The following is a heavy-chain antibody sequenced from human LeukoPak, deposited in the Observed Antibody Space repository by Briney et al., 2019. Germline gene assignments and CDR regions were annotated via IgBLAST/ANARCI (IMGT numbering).Heavy chain of an antibody. CDR3: AKVIMVRGVAPFDY. D-gene: IGHD3-10*01. J-gene: IGHJ4*02. Sequence: GGSLRLSSAASTFTFSSYAMSWDRQAPGKGREGVSAISGSGGSTYYADSVKGRFTISRDNSKNTLYLQMNSLRAEDTAVYYCAKVIMVRGVAPFDYWGQGTLVTVSS. CDR1: TFTFSSYA. CDR2: ISGSGGST. V-gene: IGHV3-23*01.